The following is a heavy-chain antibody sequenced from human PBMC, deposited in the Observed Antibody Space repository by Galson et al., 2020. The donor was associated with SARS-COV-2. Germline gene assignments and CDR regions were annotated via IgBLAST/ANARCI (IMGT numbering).Heavy chain of an antibody. CDR1: GFTFSSYW. CDR2: IKQDGSEK. Sequence: GGSLRLSCAASGFTFSSYWMSWVRQAPGKGLEWVANIKQDGSEKYYVDSVKGRFTISRDNAKNSLYLQMNSLRAEDTAVYYCARKDINFWSGYPVYYFDYWGQGTLVTVSS. J-gene: IGHJ4*02. D-gene: IGHD3-3*01. V-gene: IGHV3-7*03. CDR3: ARKDINFWSGYPVYYFDY.